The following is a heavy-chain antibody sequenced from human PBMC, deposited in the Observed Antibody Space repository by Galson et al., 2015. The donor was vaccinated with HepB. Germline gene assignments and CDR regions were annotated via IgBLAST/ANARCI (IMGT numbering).Heavy chain of an antibody. Sequence: SLRLSCAASGFTFSGSAIHWVRQASGKGPEWVGRIRSKASNYATSYVPSLKGRLTISRDDSKNMAYLHMKSLKTEDTAMYYCTRLGDFSGYSSRWGQGTLVTVSS. V-gene: IGHV3-73*01. CDR2: IRSKASNYAT. CDR1: GFTFSGSA. CDR3: TRLGDFSGYSSR. J-gene: IGHJ4*02. D-gene: IGHD6-13*01.